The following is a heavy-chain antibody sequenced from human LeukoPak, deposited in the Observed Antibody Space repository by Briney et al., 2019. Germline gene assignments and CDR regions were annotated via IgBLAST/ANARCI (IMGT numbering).Heavy chain of an antibody. D-gene: IGHD6-13*01. V-gene: IGHV3-23*01. J-gene: IGHJ3*02. CDR2: ISGSGGST. CDR3: AKGVAVAGVPIDDAFDI. Sequence: SGGSLRLSCAASGFTFSSYAMSWVRQAPGKGLEWVSAISGSGGSTYYADSVKGRFTISRDNSKNTLYLQMNSLRAEDTAVYYCAKGVAVAGVPIDDAFDIWGQGTMVTVSS. CDR1: GFTFSSYA.